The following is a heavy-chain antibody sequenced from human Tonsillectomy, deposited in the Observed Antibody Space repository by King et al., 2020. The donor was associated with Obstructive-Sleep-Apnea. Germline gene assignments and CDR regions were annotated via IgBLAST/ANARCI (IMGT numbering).Heavy chain of an antibody. CDR1: RYTFSKYW. D-gene: IGHD5-12*01. CDR2: IYPDDSDT. Sequence: LQLVQSGAEVKKPGESLKISCKGSRYTFSKYWIGGVRQMPGKGLEWMGIIYPDDSDTRYSTSFQGQVTIAPAEPTTTAHLQWSSLKASDTAMYYCARSRGYSGYDSRTYFYYGMDVWGQGTTVTVSS. CDR3: ARSRGYSGYDSRTYFYYGMDV. V-gene: IGHV5-51*01. J-gene: IGHJ6*02.